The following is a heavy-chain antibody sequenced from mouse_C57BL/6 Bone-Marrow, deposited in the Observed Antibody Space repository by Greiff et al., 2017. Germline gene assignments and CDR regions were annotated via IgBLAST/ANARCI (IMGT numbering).Heavy chain of an antibody. CDR3: ARNYYYGSSYAMDY. D-gene: IGHD1-1*01. CDR2: ISNGGGST. V-gene: IGHV5-12*01. J-gene: IGHJ4*01. Sequence: EVKLVESGGGLVQPGGSLKLSCAASGFTFSDYYMYWVRQTPEKRLEWVAYISNGGGSTYYPDTVKGRFTISRDNAKNTLYLQLSRLKSEDTAMYYCARNYYYGSSYAMDYWGQGTSVTVSS. CDR1: GFTFSDYY.